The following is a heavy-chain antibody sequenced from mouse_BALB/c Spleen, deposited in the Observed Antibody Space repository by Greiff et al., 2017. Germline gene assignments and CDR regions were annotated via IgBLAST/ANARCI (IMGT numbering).Heavy chain of an antibody. CDR2: ISDGGSYT. Sequence: EVKLVESGGGLVKPGGSLKLSCAASGFTFSDYYMYWVRQTPEKRLEWVATISDGGSYTYYPDSVKGRFTISRDNAKNNLYLQMSSLKSEDTAMYYCARGGNGNFDVWGAGTTVTVSS. CDR1: GFTFSDYY. J-gene: IGHJ1*01. CDR3: ARGGNGNFDV. D-gene: IGHD2-1*01. V-gene: IGHV5-4*02.